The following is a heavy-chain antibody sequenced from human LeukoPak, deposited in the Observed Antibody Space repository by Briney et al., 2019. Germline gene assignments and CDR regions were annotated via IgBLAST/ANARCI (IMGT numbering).Heavy chain of an antibody. Sequence: GGSLRLSCAASGFTFSSYAMHWVRQAPGKGLEWVAVISYDGSNKCYADSVKGRFTISRDNSKNTLYLQMNSLRAEDTAVYYCARDFETGTTGLSFDYWGQGTLVTVSS. D-gene: IGHD1-1*01. CDR3: ARDFETGTTGLSFDY. CDR1: GFTFSSYA. J-gene: IGHJ4*02. CDR2: ISYDGSNK. V-gene: IGHV3-30-3*01.